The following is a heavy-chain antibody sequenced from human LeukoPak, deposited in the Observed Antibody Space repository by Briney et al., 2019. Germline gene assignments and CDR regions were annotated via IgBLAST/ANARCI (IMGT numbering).Heavy chain of an antibody. J-gene: IGHJ5*02. D-gene: IGHD3-3*01. CDR2: IYTSGST. V-gene: IGHV4-4*07. Sequence: SETLSLTCTVSGGSISSYYWSWIRQPAGKGLEWIGRIYTSGSTNYNPSLKSRVTMSVDTSKNQFSLKLSSVTAADTAVYYCARERGRPIFGVVKRWFDPWGQGNLVTVSS. CDR1: GGSISSYY. CDR3: ARERGRPIFGVVKRWFDP.